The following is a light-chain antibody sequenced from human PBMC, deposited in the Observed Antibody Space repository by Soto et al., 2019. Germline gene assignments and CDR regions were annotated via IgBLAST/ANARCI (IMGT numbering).Light chain of an antibody. CDR1: SSDFGGYNY. Sequence: QSALTQPRSVSGSPGQSVTISCTGTSSDFGGYNYVSWYQQHPGKAPKLMIYDVNKRPSGVPDRFSGSKSGNTASLTISGLQAEDEADYSCCSYAVTHVLFGGGTKLTVL. J-gene: IGLJ2*01. CDR2: DVN. CDR3: CSYAVTHVL. V-gene: IGLV2-11*01.